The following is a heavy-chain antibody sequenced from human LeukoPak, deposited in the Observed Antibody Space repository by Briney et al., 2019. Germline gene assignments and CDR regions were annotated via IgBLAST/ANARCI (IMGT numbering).Heavy chain of an antibody. V-gene: IGHV4-59*12. CDR3: AKGAGGFSYYNWFDP. CDR2: IYHSGST. CDR1: GGSINNYY. D-gene: IGHD5-18*01. Sequence: SETLSLTCTVSGGSINNYYWSWIRQPPGKGLEWIGSIYHSGSTHYSPSLESRVTISVDTSKNQFSLKLASVTAADTAIYYCAKGAGGFSYYNWFDPWGQGTLVTVSS. J-gene: IGHJ5*02.